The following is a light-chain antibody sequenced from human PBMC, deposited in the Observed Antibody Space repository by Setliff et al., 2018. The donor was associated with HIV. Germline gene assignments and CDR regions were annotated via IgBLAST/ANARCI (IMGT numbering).Light chain of an antibody. J-gene: IGLJ1*01. CDR1: SGDVGSYNR. V-gene: IGLV2-18*02. CDR2: EVN. Sequence: QSALTQPRSVSGSPGQSVTISCTGTSGDVGSYNRVSWYQQPPGTAPKLMIYEVNNRPSGVPDRFSGSKSGNTASLTISGLQAEDEADYYCSSYTSISTYVFGTGTKGTVL. CDR3: SSYTSISTYV.